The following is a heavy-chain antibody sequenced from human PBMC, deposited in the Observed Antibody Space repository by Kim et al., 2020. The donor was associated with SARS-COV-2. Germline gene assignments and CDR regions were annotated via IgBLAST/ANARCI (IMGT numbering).Heavy chain of an antibody. V-gene: IGHV3-48*03. D-gene: IGHD6-19*01. J-gene: IGHJ6*02. Sequence: GGSLRLSCAASGFTFSSYEMNWVRQAPGKGLEWVSYISSSGSTIYYADSVKGRFTISRDNAKNSLYLQMNSLRAEDTAVYYCARSGWLALAENYYYYYGMDVWGQGTTVTVSS. CDR1: GFTFSSYE. CDR2: ISSSGSTI. CDR3: ARSGWLALAENYYYYYGMDV.